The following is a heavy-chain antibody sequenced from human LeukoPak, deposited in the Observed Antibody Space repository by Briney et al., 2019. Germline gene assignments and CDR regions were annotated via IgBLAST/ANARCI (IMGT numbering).Heavy chain of an antibody. CDR3: ARALYRDWYFDL. CDR1: GGSISSDY. Sequence: SETLSLTCTVSGGSISSDYWSWIRQPPGKGLEWIGYLSHSGSTNYNPSLKSRVTISVDTSKNQFSLKLSSVTAADTAVYYCARALYRDWYFDLWGRGTLVTVSS. D-gene: IGHD1-14*01. J-gene: IGHJ2*01. CDR2: LSHSGST. V-gene: IGHV4-59*01.